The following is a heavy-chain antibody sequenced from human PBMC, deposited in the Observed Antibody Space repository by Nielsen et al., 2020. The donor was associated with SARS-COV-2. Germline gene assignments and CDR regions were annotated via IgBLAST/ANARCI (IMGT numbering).Heavy chain of an antibody. V-gene: IGHV3-30*04. D-gene: IGHD3-16*01. CDR1: GFTFSHYA. Sequence: GESLKISCVASGFTFSHYAMHWVRQAPGKGLEWVAIISYDGNNKYYADSVKGRFTISRDNAENTQFLHMNSLRADDTAVYYCVRVRDDGYYYDTGPYDHWGQGTLVTVSS. CDR2: ISYDGNNK. J-gene: IGHJ4*02. CDR3: VRVRDDGYYYDTGPYDH.